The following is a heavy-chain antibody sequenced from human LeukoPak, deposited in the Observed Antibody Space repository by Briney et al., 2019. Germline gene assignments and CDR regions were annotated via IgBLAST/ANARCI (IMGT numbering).Heavy chain of an antibody. Sequence: VASVKVSCKASGYTFTSYGISWVRQAPGQGLEWMGWISAYNGNTNYAQRLQGRVTMTTDTSTSTAYMELRSLRSDDTAVYYCTREPGYYDSSGYYPLGSFDYWGQGTLVTVSS. V-gene: IGHV1-18*01. CDR1: GYTFTSYG. CDR3: TREPGYYDSSGYYPLGSFDY. D-gene: IGHD3-22*01. J-gene: IGHJ4*02. CDR2: ISAYNGNT.